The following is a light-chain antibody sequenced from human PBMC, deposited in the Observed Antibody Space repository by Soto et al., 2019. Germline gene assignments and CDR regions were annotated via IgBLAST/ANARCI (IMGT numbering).Light chain of an antibody. CDR2: EDT. Sequence: NFMLTQPHSVSESPGKTVTISCTGSSGSIATNYVQWYQQRPGSAPTTVIYEDTQRPSGVPERFSGSIDSSSNSAPLTISGLKTEDEADYYCQSYDGSNPDVVFGGGTQLTVL. V-gene: IGLV6-57*02. CDR1: SGSIATNY. J-gene: IGLJ2*01. CDR3: QSYDGSNPDVV.